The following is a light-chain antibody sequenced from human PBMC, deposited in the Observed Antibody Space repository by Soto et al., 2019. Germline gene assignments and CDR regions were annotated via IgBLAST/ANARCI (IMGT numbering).Light chain of an antibody. CDR2: SAS. Sequence: IQLTQSPTSLSASVGDSVTIPCRASQGIDSYLAWYQRKPGEAPKLLIYSASTLQSGVPSRFSGRGSGTDFTLSISSLQPEDFATYYCQQLYTYPYTFGQGTKVEIK. J-gene: IGKJ2*01. V-gene: IGKV1-9*01. CDR3: QQLYTYPYT. CDR1: QGIDSY.